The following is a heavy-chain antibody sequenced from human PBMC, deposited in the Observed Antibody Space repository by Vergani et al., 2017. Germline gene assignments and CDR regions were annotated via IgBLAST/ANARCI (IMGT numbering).Heavy chain of an antibody. V-gene: IGHV4-39*07. CDR3: AMQLRGFDY. CDR1: GGSISSSSYY. CDR2: IYYSGRT. Sequence: QLQLQESGPGLVKPSETLSLTCTVSGGSISSSSYYWGWIRQPPGKGLEWLGSIYYSGRTYYNPSLKSRVTISVDTSKNQFSLKLSSVTAADTAVYYCAMQLRGFDYWGQGTLVTVSS. D-gene: IGHD3-10*01. J-gene: IGHJ4*02.